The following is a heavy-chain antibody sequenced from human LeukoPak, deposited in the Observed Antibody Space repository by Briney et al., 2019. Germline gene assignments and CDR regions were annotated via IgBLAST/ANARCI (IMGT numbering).Heavy chain of an antibody. CDR2: IYTSGST. J-gene: IGHJ6*03. D-gene: IGHD3-22*01. CDR3: ARGSLYYDSSGYSPYYYYYMDV. Sequence: PSETLSLTCTVSGVSISSYYWSWNRQPAGKGLEWIGRIYTSGSTNYNPSLKSRVTMSVDTSKNQFSLKLSSVTAADTAVYYCARGSLYYDSSGYSPYYYYYMDVWGKGTTVTVSS. CDR1: GVSISSYY. V-gene: IGHV4-4*07.